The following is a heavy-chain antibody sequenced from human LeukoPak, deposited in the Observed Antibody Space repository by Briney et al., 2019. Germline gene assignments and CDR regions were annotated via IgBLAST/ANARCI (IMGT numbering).Heavy chain of an antibody. CDR3: ARVFYGDNSGGHDY. V-gene: IGHV4-30-4*01. CDR1: GGSISSGDYY. J-gene: IGHJ4*02. D-gene: IGHD4-23*01. Sequence: SETLSLTCTVSGGSISSGDYYWSWIREPPGKGLEWIGYIYYSGSTYYNPSLKSRVTISVDTSKNQFSLQLSSVTAADTAVYYCARVFYGDNSGGHDYWGQGTLVTVSS. CDR2: IYYSGST.